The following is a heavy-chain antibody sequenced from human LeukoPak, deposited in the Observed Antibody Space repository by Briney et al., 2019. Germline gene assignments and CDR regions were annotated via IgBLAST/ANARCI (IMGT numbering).Heavy chain of an antibody. CDR2: ISAYNGNT. CDR1: GYTFTSYG. V-gene: IGHV1-18*01. CDR3: ARDRFVSMVRGDPQRSPKNMDV. Sequence: ASEKVSCKASGYTFTSYGISWVRQAPGQGLEWMGWISAYNGNTNYAQKLQGRVTMTTDTSTSTAYMELRSLSPDDTAVYSCARDRFVSMVRGDPQRSPKNMDVWGKGTTVTISS. J-gene: IGHJ6*03. D-gene: IGHD3-10*01.